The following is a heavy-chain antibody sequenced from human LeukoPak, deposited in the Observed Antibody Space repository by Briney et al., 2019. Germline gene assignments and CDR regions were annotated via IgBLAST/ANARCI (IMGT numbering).Heavy chain of an antibody. V-gene: IGHV4-4*02. CDR3: ARDKGRWELLGYDY. D-gene: IGHD1-26*01. Sequence: PSETLSLTCAVSGGSISSSNWWSWVRQPPGKGLEWIGEIYHSGSTNYNPSLKSRVTISVDKSKNQFSLKLSSVTAADTAVYYCARDKGRWELLGYDYWGQGTLVTVSS. CDR2: IYHSGST. CDR1: GGSISSSNW. J-gene: IGHJ4*02.